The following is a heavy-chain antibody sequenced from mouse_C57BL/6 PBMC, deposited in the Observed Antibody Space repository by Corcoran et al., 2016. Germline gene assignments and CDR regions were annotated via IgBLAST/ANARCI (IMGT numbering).Heavy chain of an antibody. Sequence: QVQLQQSGAELARPGASVKLSCKASGYTFTNYGLSWVKQSTGQGLEWIGEIYPRSGNTYYNEKFKGKATLTADKSSSTEYMELRSLTSEDSAVYCCARRYGSSPYGYFDVWGTGTTVTVSS. J-gene: IGHJ1*03. D-gene: IGHD1-1*02. CDR1: GYTFTNYG. CDR2: IYPRSGNT. CDR3: ARRYGSSPYGYFDV. V-gene: IGHV1-81*01.